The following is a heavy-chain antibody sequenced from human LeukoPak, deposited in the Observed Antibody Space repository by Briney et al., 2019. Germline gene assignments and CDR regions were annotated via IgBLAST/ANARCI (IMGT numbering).Heavy chain of an antibody. CDR1: GFTFSSYV. J-gene: IGHJ4*02. CDR3: ARGLGYSYGYGIDY. D-gene: IGHD5-18*01. CDR2: IWFDGSNQ. V-gene: IGHV3-33*08. Sequence: PGRSLRLSCVVSGFTFSSYVFHWVRQAPGKGPEWVAIIWFDGSNQYYAESVEGRFTVSRDNSKNTLYLQMNSLRAEDTAVYSCARGLGYSYGYGIDYWGQGTLVIASS.